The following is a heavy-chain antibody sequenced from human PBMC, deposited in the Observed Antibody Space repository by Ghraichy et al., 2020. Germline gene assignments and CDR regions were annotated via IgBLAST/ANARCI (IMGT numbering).Heavy chain of an antibody. CDR1: GGSFSGYY. CDR2: INHSGST. V-gene: IGHV4-34*01. CDR3: VRAPPSSTSLNWFDP. J-gene: IGHJ5*02. Sequence: SETLSLTCAVYGGSFSGYYWSWIRQPPGKGLEWIGEINHSGSTNYNPSLKSRVTISVDTSKNQFSLKLSSVTAADTAVYYCVRAPPSSTSLNWFDPWGQGTLVTVSS. D-gene: IGHD2-2*01.